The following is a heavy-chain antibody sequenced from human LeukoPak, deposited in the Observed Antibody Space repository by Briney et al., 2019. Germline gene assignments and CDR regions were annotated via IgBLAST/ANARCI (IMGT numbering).Heavy chain of an antibody. Sequence: GGSLRLSCAASGFTFSSYSMNWVRQAPGKGLEWVSSISSSSSYIYYADSVKGRFTISRDNAKNSLYLQMNSLRAEDTAVYYCARGRVNAYSSSWWDYYYYMDVWGKGTTVTVSS. D-gene: IGHD6-6*01. J-gene: IGHJ6*03. CDR2: ISSSSSYI. V-gene: IGHV3-21*01. CDR1: GFTFSSYS. CDR3: ARGRVNAYSSSWWDYYYYMDV.